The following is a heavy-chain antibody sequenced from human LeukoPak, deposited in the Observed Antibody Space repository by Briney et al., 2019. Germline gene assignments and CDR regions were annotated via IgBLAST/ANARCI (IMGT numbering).Heavy chain of an antibody. Sequence: SETLSLTCTFSGTSISSSYWSWIRQPPGRGLEWIAYIYYSGSTDYNPSLRSRVTISVDTSKNQFSLKLSSVTAADTAVYYCARDLLNEGNHLDYWGQGTLVTVSS. CDR2: IYYSGST. CDR1: GTSISSSY. D-gene: IGHD4-23*01. CDR3: ARDLLNEGNHLDY. V-gene: IGHV4-59*12. J-gene: IGHJ4*02.